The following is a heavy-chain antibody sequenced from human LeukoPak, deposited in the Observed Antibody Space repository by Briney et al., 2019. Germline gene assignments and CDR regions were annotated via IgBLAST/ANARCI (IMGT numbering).Heavy chain of an antibody. Sequence: SETLSLTCTVSGGSISSGGYYWSWIRQPPGKGLEWIGYIYHSGSTYYNPSLKSRVTISVDRSKNQFSLKLSSVTAADTAVYYCARGEPDGEYYYYYMDVWGKGTTVTVPS. CDR2: IYHSGST. CDR3: ARGEPDGEYYYYYMDV. CDR1: GGSISSGGYY. J-gene: IGHJ6*03. D-gene: IGHD3-10*01. V-gene: IGHV4-30-2*01.